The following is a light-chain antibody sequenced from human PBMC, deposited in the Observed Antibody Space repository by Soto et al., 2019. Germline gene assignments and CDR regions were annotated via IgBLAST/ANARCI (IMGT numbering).Light chain of an antibody. CDR2: EVT. Sequence: SVLTQPPSASGSPGQSVTISCTGTSGDVGRFNYVSWYQQHPGKAPKLLIYEVTKRPSGVPDRFSGSKSGNTASLTVSGLQAEDEADYYCCSYAGSDRWVFGGGTKLTVL. J-gene: IGLJ3*02. CDR1: SGDVGRFNY. V-gene: IGLV2-8*01. CDR3: CSYAGSDRWV.